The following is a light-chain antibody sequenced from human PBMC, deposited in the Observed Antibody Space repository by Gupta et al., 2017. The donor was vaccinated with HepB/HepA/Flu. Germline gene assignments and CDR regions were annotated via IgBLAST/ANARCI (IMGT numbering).Light chain of an antibody. V-gene: IGKV2-30*01. CDR3: MQGAHWRGFT. CDR1: ERLVNSDGNTY. J-gene: IGKJ3*01. CDR2: KIS. Sequence: DVVMTQSPLSLPVTLGQPASIFCRSSERLVNSDGNTYLTWFQQRPGQSPRRLIYKISTRDSGVPDRFSGSGSGTNFTLRISRVEAEDIGIYYCMQGAHWRGFTFGHGTKVDMK.